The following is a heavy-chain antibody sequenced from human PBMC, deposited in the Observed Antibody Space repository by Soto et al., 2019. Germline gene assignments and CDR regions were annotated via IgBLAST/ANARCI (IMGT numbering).Heavy chain of an antibody. J-gene: IGHJ3*02. CDR3: APHVSCSGGSCQYDAFAI. CDR1: GFTVSSHA. CDR2: VTADGGT. D-gene: IGHD2-15*01. Sequence: EVQVLESGGGLVQPAGSLRLSCEGSGFTVSSHAMTWIRQAPGKGREWVSTVTADGGTYYADSVKGRFAMSRDSSENTLYVQMNSMGAEDTAAYYRAPHVSCSGGSCQYDAFAIRCQGTMVSVSS. V-gene: IGHV3-23*01.